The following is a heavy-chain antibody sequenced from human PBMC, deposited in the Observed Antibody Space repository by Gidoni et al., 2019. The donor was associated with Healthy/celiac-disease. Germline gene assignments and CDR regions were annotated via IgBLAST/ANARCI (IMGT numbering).Heavy chain of an antibody. CDR3: ASAYGSGY. CDR2: ISSSSSYI. D-gene: IGHD3-10*01. J-gene: IGHJ4*02. Sequence: EVQLVESGGGLGKPGGYVRHWCGSSGFTSGRYGMNWVRQAPGKGLEWVSSISSSSSYIDCADSVKGRFTISRDNAKSSLYLQMNSLRAEDTAVYYCASAYGSGYWGQGTLVTVSS. V-gene: IGHV3-21*01. CDR1: GFTSGRYG.